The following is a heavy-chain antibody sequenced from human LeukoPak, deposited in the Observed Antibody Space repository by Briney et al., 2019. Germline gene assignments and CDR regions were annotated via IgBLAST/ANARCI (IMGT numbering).Heavy chain of an antibody. Sequence: GGPLRLSCVASGFTFSRYWMSWVRQAPGKGLEWVVNINQDGSEKYYVDSVKGRFTISRDNAKNSLYLQMNSLRAEDTAVYYCARGGSGTYSRLFDYWGQGTLVTVSS. D-gene: IGHD1-26*01. CDR2: INQDGSEK. CDR3: ARGGSGTYSRLFDY. J-gene: IGHJ4*02. CDR1: GFTFSRYW. V-gene: IGHV3-7*01.